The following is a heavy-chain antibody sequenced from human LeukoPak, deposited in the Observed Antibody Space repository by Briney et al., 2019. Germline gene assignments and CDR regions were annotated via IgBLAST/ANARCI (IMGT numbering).Heavy chain of an antibody. Sequence: GASVKVSCKASGYTFTSYAMHWVRQAPGQRLEWMGWINAGNSNTKYSQKFQGRVTITRDTSASTAYMELSSLRSEDTAVYYCARKQWLSKEFDYWGQGTLVTVSS. J-gene: IGHJ4*02. CDR3: ARKQWLSKEFDY. CDR1: GYTFTSYA. V-gene: IGHV1-3*01. CDR2: INAGNSNT. D-gene: IGHD6-19*01.